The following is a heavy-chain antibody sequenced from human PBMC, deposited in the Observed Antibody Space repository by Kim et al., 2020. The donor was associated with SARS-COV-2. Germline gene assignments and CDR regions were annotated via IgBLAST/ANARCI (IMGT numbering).Heavy chain of an antibody. V-gene: IGHV3-9*01. Sequence: TDYVKGRFTSSRDNGKNSLYLQRNSLRAEDTALYYCAKDIRDYYYYGMDVWGQGTTVTVSS. CDR3: AKDIRDYYYYGMDV. J-gene: IGHJ6*02.